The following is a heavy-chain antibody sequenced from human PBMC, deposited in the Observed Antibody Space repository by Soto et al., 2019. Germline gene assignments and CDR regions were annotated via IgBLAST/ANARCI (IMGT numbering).Heavy chain of an antibody. V-gene: IGHV1-3*01. CDR3: AKNILTGTAYAGAAFDI. D-gene: IGHD3-9*01. J-gene: IGHJ3*02. CDR2: INAGNGNT. Sequence: ASVKVSCKASGYTFTSYAMHWVRQAPGQRLEWMGWINAGNGNTKYSQKFQGRVTITRDTSASTAYMELSSLRSEDTAVYYCAKNILTGTAYAGAAFDIWGQGTMVTVS. CDR1: GYTFTSYA.